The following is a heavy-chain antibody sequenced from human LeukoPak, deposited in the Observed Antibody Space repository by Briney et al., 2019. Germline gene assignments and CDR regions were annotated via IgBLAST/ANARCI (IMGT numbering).Heavy chain of an antibody. CDR1: GFTVSSNY. CDR3: ARDRVQWPADWYFDL. D-gene: IGHD1-26*01. V-gene: IGHV3-53*04. CDR2: IYSSGST. J-gene: IGHJ2*01. Sequence: PGGSLRLSCAASGFTVSSNYMSWVRQAPGKGLEWVSVIYSSGSTYYADSVKGRFTISRHNSKNTLYLQMNSLRAEDTAVYYCARDRVQWPADWYFDLWGRGTLVTVSS.